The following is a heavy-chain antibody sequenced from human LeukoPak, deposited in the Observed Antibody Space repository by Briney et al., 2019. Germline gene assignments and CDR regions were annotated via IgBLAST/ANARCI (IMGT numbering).Heavy chain of an antibody. CDR1: GYTFTSYY. J-gene: IGHJ4*02. CDR3: ARAGRVVVTLWGFMPY. Sequence: GASVKVSCKASGYTFTSYYMHWVRQAPGQGLESRGIINPSGGSTSYAQKFQGRVTMTRDTSTSTAYMELSRLRSDDTAVYYCARAGRVVVTLWGFMPYWGQGNLVTVSS. CDR2: INPSGGST. D-gene: IGHD3-22*01. V-gene: IGHV1-46*01.